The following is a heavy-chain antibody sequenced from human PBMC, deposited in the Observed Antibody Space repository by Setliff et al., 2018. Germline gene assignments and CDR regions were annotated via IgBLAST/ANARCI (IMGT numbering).Heavy chain of an antibody. D-gene: IGHD3-22*01. CDR3: ARINFYVSSGYYYAPDY. Sequence: ASVKVSCKASGGSFRSDGFNWVRQAPGQGLEWMGRIIPVFRTAKYAQKFQGRVTISADESARTAYMELRSLRSDDTAVYYCARINFYVSSGYYYAPDYWGQGTLVTVSS. CDR1: GGSFRSDG. V-gene: IGHV1-69*13. J-gene: IGHJ4*02. CDR2: IIPVFRTA.